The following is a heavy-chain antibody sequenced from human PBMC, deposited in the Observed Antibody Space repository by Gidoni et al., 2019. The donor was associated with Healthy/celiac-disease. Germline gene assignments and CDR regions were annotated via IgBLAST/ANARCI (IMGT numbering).Heavy chain of an antibody. D-gene: IGHD2-21*02. V-gene: IGHV3-23*01. CDR2: MSGSGGST. CDR3: AKAGCGGDCYALFDY. CDR1: GFTFSSYA. J-gene: IGHJ4*02. Sequence: EVQLLESGGGLVQPGGSLRLSCSASGFTFSSYAMSWVRQAPGKGLEWVSAMSGSGGSTYYADSVKGRFTISRDNSKNTLYLQMNSLRAEDTAVYYCAKAGCGGDCYALFDYWGQGTLVTVSS.